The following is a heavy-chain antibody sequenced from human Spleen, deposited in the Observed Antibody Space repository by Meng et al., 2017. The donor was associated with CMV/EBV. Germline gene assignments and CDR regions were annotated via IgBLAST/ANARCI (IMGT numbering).Heavy chain of an antibody. V-gene: IGHV1-69*06. J-gene: IGHJ4*02. CDR2: FIPILNTP. CDR3: ARVGRPDDY. Sequence: QVSCKASGGSFSSYAISWVRQAPGQGLEWMGGFIPILNTPRYAEKFQGRLTVTADKSTGTASMDLRSLTSEDTALYFCARVGRPDDYWGQGTLVTVSS. CDR1: GGSFSSYA.